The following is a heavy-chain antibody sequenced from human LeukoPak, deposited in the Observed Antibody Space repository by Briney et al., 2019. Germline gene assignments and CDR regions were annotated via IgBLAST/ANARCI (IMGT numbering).Heavy chain of an antibody. J-gene: IGHJ4*02. CDR2: IYYSGST. D-gene: IGHD5-12*01. CDR1: GGSISSYY. Sequence: PSETLSLTCTVSGGSISSYYWSWIRQPPGKGLEWIGYIYYSGSTNYNPSLKSRVTISVDTSKNQFSLKLSSVTAADTAVYYCARAVDIVATTLDYWGQGTLVTVSS. V-gene: IGHV4-59*01. CDR3: ARAVDIVATTLDY.